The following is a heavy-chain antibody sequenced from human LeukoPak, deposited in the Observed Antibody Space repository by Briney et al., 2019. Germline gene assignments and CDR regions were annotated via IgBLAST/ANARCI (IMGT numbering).Heavy chain of an antibody. D-gene: IGHD3-22*01. Sequence: GGSLRLSCAASGFTFSSYGIHWVRQAPGKGLEWVAIISYDESNKYYADSVKGRFTISRDNSKNTLYLQMNSLRAEDTAVYYCAQDRSRSKTYYYDSSGLTPFDYWGQGTLVTVSS. V-gene: IGHV3-30*18. CDR3: AQDRSRSKTYYYDSSGLTPFDY. CDR1: GFTFSSYG. CDR2: ISYDESNK. J-gene: IGHJ4*02.